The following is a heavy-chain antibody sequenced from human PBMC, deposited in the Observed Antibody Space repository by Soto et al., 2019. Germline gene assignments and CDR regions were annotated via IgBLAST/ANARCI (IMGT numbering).Heavy chain of an antibody. CDR3: ARDLEVRGTLSVPGYHYYMDV. CDR1: GGSISSGGYY. J-gene: IGHJ6*03. CDR2: IYYSGST. Sequence: SETLSLTCTVSGGSISSGGYYWSWIRQHPGKGLEWIGYIYYSGSTNYNPSLKSRVTISVDTSKNQFSLKLSSVTAEDTAVYYCARDLEVRGTLSVPGYHYYMDVWGKGTTVTVSS. V-gene: IGHV4-61*08. D-gene: IGHD3-10*01.